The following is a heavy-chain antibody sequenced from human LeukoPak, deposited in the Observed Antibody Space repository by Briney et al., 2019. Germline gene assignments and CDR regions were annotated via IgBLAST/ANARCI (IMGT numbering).Heavy chain of an antibody. CDR1: GGSFSGYY. J-gene: IGHJ4*02. D-gene: IGHD6-19*01. Sequence: SETLSLTCAVYGGSFSGYYWSWIRQPPGKGLEWIGEINHSGSTNYNPSLKSRVTISVDTSRNQFSLKLSSVTAADTAVYYCASYSSGWFNNWGQGTLVTVSS. CDR3: ASYSSGWFNN. CDR2: INHSGST. V-gene: IGHV4-34*01.